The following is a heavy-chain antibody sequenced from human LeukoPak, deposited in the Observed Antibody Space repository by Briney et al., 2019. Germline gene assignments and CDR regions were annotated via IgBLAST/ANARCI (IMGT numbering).Heavy chain of an antibody. CDR3: ARGDVVVPAAISGMDV. J-gene: IGHJ6*02. D-gene: IGHD2-2*01. CDR2: IIPIFGTA. Sequence: SVTVSFTASGGTFSSYAISWVRQAPGQGLEWMGGIIPIFGTANYAQKFQGRVTITADESTSTAYMELSSLRSEDTAVYYCARGDVVVPAAISGMDVWGQGTTVTVSS. CDR1: GGTFSSYA. V-gene: IGHV1-69*13.